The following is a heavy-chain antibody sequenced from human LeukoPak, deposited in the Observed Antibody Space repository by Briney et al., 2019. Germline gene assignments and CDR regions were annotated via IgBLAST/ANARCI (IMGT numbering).Heavy chain of an antibody. J-gene: IGHJ4*02. CDR2: INHSGST. CDR3: ASRRQWLVLHKYYFDY. CDR1: GGSISSGGYY. V-gene: IGHV4-39*07. Sequence: PSETLSLTCTVSGGSISSGGYYWSWIRQPPGKGLEWIGEINHSGSTNYNPSLKSRVTISVDTSKNQFSLKLSSVTAADTAVYYCASRRQWLVLHKYYFDYWGQGTLVTVSS. D-gene: IGHD6-19*01.